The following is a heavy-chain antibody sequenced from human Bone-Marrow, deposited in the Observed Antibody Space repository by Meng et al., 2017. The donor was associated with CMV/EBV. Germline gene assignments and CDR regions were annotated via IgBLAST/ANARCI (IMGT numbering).Heavy chain of an antibody. Sequence: GESLKISCSASGFTLSNYGMNWVRQAPGKGLEWVSAITSSGSFIYYGDPVKGRFTISRDNTKNSLYLQMDSLRAEDTAVYYCARDYGAETGTGSWVQGTLVTVSS. J-gene: IGHJ4*02. CDR1: GFTLSNYG. CDR2: ITSSGSFI. V-gene: IGHV3-21*01. CDR3: ARDYGAETGTGS. D-gene: IGHD6-19*01.